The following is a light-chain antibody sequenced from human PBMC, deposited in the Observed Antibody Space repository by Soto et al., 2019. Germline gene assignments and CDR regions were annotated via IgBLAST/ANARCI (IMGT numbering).Light chain of an antibody. CDR2: ENN. Sequence: QSALTQPPSVSAAPGQKVTISCSGSSSNIGNNYVSWYQQLPGTAPKLLIYENNKRPSGIPDRFSGSKSGTSATLGITGFQTGDEADYYCGTWDSSLSAYNYVFGTGTKVTVL. J-gene: IGLJ1*01. V-gene: IGLV1-51*02. CDR1: SSNIGNNY. CDR3: GTWDSSLSAYNYV.